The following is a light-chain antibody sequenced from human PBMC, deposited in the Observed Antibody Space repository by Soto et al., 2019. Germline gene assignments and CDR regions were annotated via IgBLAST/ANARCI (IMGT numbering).Light chain of an antibody. J-gene: IGKJ1*01. CDR3: QQYGSSPWT. CDR2: GAS. Sequence: ELVMTQSPVTLSVSPGERATLSCRASQSVSNNLAWYQQKPGQAPSLLIYGASTRATGIPARFSGSGSGTEFTLTISRLEPEDFAVYYCQQYGSSPWTFGQGTKVETK. CDR1: QSVSNN. V-gene: IGKV3-15*01.